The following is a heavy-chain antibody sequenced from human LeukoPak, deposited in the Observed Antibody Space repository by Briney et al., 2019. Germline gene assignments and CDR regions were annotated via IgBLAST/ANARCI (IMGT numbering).Heavy chain of an antibody. CDR2: ISSSSSYI. CDR3: ARVESSGWYTLDY. V-gene: IGHV3-21*01. D-gene: IGHD6-19*01. CDR1: GFTFSSYS. Sequence: GGSLRLSCAASGFTFSSYSMNWVRQAPGKGLEWVSSISSSSSYIYYADSVKGRFTISRDNAKNSLYLQMNSLRAEDTAVYYCARVESSGWYTLDYWGQGTLVTVSS. J-gene: IGHJ4*02.